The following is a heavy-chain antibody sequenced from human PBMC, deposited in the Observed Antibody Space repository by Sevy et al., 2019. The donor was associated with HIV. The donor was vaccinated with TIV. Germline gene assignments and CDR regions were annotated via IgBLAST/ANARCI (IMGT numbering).Heavy chain of an antibody. V-gene: IGHV3-30-3*01. CDR2: ISYDGSNI. Sequence: GGSLRLSCVAPGFNFSNYAMHWVRQAPAKGLEWVAVISYDGSNIYYADSVKGRFTISRDNSKNTLCLQMNSLRAEDTAVYYCARDRDGYQQGVFDYWGQGTLVTVSS. CDR3: ARDRDGYQQGVFDY. J-gene: IGHJ4*02. D-gene: IGHD2-21*01. CDR1: GFNFSNYA.